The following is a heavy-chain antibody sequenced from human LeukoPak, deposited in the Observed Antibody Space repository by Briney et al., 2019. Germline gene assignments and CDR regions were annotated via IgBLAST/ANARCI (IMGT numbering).Heavy chain of an antibody. Sequence: SETLSLTCTVSGGSISSSSYYWGWIRQPPGKGLEWIGTIYYSGSTYYNPSLKSRVTISVDTSKNQFSLNLTSVTAADTAVYYCARFTPQGYGWGGYNRFDPWGQGTLVTVSS. CDR3: ARFTPQGYGWGGYNRFDP. CDR2: IYYSGST. CDR1: GGSISSSSYY. J-gene: IGHJ5*02. D-gene: IGHD3-16*01. V-gene: IGHV4-39*07.